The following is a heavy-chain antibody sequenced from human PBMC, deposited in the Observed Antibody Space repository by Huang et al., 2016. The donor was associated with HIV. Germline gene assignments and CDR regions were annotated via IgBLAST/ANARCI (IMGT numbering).Heavy chain of an antibody. J-gene: IGHJ4*02. V-gene: IGHV1-8*01. CDR3: ATLPPVNYGRSGGRVRDY. CDR1: GYTFSNYD. Sequence: QVQLVQSGAEVKKPGASVKVSCKASGYTFSNYDINWVRQAPGQGLEGMGRMNPKSGNTGDARKFQGRGTMTRSTSISTAYMERSRLRFEDTAVYYCATLPPVNYGRSGGRVRDYWGQGSLVTVSS. D-gene: IGHD2-15*01. CDR2: MNPKSGNT.